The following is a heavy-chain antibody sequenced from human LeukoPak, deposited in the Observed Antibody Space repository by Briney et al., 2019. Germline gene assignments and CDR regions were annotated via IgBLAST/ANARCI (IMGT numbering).Heavy chain of an antibody. CDR1: GFTFSSYS. Sequence: PGGSLRLSCAASGFTFSSYSMSWVRQAPGKGLEWVSVISGSGDATSYADSVKGRFTISRDNSKNTLYLQLNSLRAENTAKYYCVKDLGYYNSRSYSNHWGQGALVTVSS. D-gene: IGHD3-22*01. V-gene: IGHV3-23*01. CDR2: ISGSGDAT. CDR3: VKDLGYYNSRSYSNH. J-gene: IGHJ5*02.